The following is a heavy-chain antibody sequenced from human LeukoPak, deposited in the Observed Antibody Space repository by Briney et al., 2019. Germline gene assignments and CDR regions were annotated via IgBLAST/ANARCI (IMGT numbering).Heavy chain of an antibody. CDR2: ISAYNGNT. D-gene: IGHD1-26*01. J-gene: IGHJ6*02. V-gene: IGHV1-18*01. CDR3: ARLVGATTIDYYYGMDV. Sequence: ASVKVSCTASGYTFASYGISWVRQAPGQGLEWMGWISAYNGNTNYAQKLQGRVTMTTDTSTSTAYMELRSLRSDDTAVYYCARLVGATTIDYYYGMDVWGQGTTVTVSS. CDR1: GYTFASYG.